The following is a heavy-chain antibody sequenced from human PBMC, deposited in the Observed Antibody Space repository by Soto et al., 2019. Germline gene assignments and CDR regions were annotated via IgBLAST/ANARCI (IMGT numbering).Heavy chain of an antibody. J-gene: IGHJ4*02. V-gene: IGHV3-30*18. Sequence: GGSLRLSCAASGFTFSSYGMHWVRQAPGKGLEWVAHISYDGSNTYYADSVKGRFTISRDYSKNTLYLQMNSLRTEDTAVYHCAKDVSSVWTLDYWGQGTLVTVSS. CDR1: GFTFSSYG. CDR2: ISYDGSNT. D-gene: IGHD6-19*01. CDR3: AKDVSSVWTLDY.